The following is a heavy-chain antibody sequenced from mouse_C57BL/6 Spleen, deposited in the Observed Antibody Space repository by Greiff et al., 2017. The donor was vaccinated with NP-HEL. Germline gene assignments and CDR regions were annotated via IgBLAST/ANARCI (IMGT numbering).Heavy chain of an antibody. V-gene: IGHV5-15*04. J-gene: IGHJ4*01. CDR3: AREGIYDGYYDYYAMDY. Sequence: EVKLVESGGGLVQPGGSLKLSCAASGFTFSDYGMAWVRQAPRKGPEWVAFISNLAYSIYYAATVTGRFTISRENAKNTLYLEMSSLRSEDTAMYYCAREGIYDGYYDYYAMDYWGQGTSVTVSS. CDR1: GFTFSDYG. CDR2: ISNLAYSI. D-gene: IGHD2-3*01.